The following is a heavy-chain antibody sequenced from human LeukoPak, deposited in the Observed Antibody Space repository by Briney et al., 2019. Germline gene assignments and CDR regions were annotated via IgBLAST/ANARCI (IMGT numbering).Heavy chain of an antibody. CDR3: ARDLKYSGYDSDY. CDR1: GFTFSSYS. CDR2: ISSSSSYT. V-gene: IGHV3-21*01. J-gene: IGHJ4*02. D-gene: IGHD5-12*01. Sequence: GGSLRLSCAASGFTFSSYSMNWVCQAPGKGLEWVSSISSSSSYTYYADSVKGRFTISRDNAKNSLYLQMNSLRAEDTAVYYCARDLKYSGYDSDYWGQGTLVTVSS.